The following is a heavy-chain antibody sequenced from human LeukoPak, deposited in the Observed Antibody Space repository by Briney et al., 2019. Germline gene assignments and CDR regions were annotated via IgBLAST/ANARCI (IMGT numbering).Heavy chain of an antibody. Sequence: GASVKVSCKASGYTFTVYYMHWVRQAPGQELEWMGWINPNSGGTNSAQKFQGRVTMTRDTSISTAYMELSRLRSDDTAVYYCARRDRDGYTPLDYWGQGTLVTVSS. J-gene: IGHJ4*02. D-gene: IGHD5-24*01. CDR3: ARRDRDGYTPLDY. CDR1: GYTFTVYY. V-gene: IGHV1-2*02. CDR2: INPNSGGT.